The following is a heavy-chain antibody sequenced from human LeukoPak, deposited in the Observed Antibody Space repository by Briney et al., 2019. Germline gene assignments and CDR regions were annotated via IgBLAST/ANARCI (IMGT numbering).Heavy chain of an antibody. V-gene: IGHV3-7*01. CDR3: ARGVVTTLHY. CDR2: IKQDGSEK. D-gene: IGHD2-21*02. J-gene: IGHJ4*02. Sequence: GGSLRLSCAASGFTFSSYWVSWVRQAPGKGLEWVANIKQDGSEKYYVDSVKGRFTISRDNAKNSLYLQMNSLRAEDTAVYYCARGVVTTLHYWGQGTLVTVSS. CDR1: GFTFSSYW.